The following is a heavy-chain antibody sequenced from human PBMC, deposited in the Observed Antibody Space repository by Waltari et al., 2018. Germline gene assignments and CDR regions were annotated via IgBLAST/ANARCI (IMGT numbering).Heavy chain of an antibody. D-gene: IGHD3-3*01. V-gene: IGHV4-39*01. CDR2: VYYRXST. CDR3: AXNAXRFRTSERPFDX. Sequence: QLQESGXGLXXPSEXLSLTCXVSGGSISTXFYYLAWIRRSPGKDLEWIGSVYYRXSTHYXASLKSRAVIXVDTSKNQFSLKLTSVTXADTAIYYXAXNAXRFRTSERPFDXWSQGTXVSVSS. J-gene: IGHJ3*02. CDR1: GGSISTXFYY.